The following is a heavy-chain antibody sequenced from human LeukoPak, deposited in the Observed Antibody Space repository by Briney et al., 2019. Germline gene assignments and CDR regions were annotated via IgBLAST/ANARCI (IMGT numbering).Heavy chain of an antibody. V-gene: IGHV3-7*03. J-gene: IGHJ4*02. CDR1: GFTFSTYW. D-gene: IGHD1-26*01. CDR2: IKQDGGKK. Sequence: GGSLRLSCAASGFTFSTYWMSWVRQSPEKGLEWVATIKQDGGKKDYVDSVKGRFTISRDNAKNSLYLQMNSLRAEDTAVYYCARGQGANNFGYWGQGTLVTVSS. CDR3: ARGQGANNFGY.